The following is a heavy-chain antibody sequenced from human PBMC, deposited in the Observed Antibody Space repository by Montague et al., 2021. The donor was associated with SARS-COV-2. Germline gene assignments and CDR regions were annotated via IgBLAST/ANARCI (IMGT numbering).Heavy chain of an antibody. V-gene: IGHV4-4*07. J-gene: IGHJ6*02. Sequence: SETLSLTCTVSGGSISGYYWSWFRQSAGKGLEWIGRIYNSGSTSYNPSLKSRVIISVDRSKIQFSLKLNSVTAADTAIYYCARLPYDNSYGMDVWGQGTTVTVSS. CDR3: ARLPYDNSYGMDV. CDR1: GGSISGYY. CDR2: IYNSGST. D-gene: IGHD3-9*01.